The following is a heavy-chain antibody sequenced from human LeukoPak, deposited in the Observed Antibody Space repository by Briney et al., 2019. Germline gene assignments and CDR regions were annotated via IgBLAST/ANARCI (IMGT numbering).Heavy chain of an antibody. CDR3: ARERHDILTGYYIDYYYYYMDV. CDR2: IYSGDST. D-gene: IGHD3-9*01. V-gene: IGHV3-53*01. Sequence: GGSMRLSCAASGFTVSSNYMSWVRQAPGKGLEWVSVIYSGDSTYYADSVKGRFTISRDNSKNTLYLQMNSLRAEDTAVYYCARERHDILTGYYIDYYYYYMDVWGKGTTVTVSS. J-gene: IGHJ6*03. CDR1: GFTVSSNY.